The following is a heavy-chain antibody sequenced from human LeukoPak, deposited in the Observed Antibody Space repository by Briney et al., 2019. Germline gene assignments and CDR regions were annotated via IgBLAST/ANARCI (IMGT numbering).Heavy chain of an antibody. CDR2: IRYDGDNK. Sequence: GGSLRLSCAASGFTFSSYGMHWVRQAPGKGLEGVAFIRYDGDNKYYADSVKGRFTISRDNSKNTLYLQMNSLRAEDTAVYYCAKGGPYYYYYMDVWGKGTTVTISS. V-gene: IGHV3-30*02. CDR1: GFTFSSYG. J-gene: IGHJ6*03. CDR3: AKGGPYYYYYMDV.